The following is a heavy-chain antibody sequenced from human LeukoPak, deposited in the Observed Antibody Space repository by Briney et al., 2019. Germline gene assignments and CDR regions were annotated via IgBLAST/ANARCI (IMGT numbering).Heavy chain of an antibody. CDR2: ISSNGGST. J-gene: IGHJ3*02. V-gene: IGHV3-64*01. Sequence: TGGSLRLSCAASGFTFSSYAMHWVRQAPGKGLEYVSAISSNGGSTYYANSVKGRFTISRDNSKNTLYLQMGSLRAEDMAVYYCARGPGITGAFDIWGQGTMVTVSS. CDR1: GFTFSSYA. CDR3: ARGPGITGAFDI.